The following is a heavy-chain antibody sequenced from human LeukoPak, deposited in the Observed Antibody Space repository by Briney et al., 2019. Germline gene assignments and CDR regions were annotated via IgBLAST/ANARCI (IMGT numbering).Heavy chain of an antibody. J-gene: IGHJ4*02. CDR2: IYYSGST. V-gene: IGHV4-59*08. D-gene: IGHD5-12*01. CDR3: ATLAGSGWLRYDYDY. CDR1: GGSISSYY. Sequence: PSETLSLTCTVSGGSISSYYWSWIRQPPGKGLEWIGYIYYSGSTNYNPSLKSRVTISVDTSKNQFSLKLSSVTAADTAVYYRATLAGSGWLRYDYDYWGQGTLVTVSS.